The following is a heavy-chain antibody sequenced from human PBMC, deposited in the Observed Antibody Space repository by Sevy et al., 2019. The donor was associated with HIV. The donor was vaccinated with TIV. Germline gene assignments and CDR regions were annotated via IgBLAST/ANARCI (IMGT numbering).Heavy chain of an antibody. Sequence: GGSLRLSCAASGFTFSSYAMSWVRQAPGKGLEWVSAISGSGGSTYYADSVKGRFTISRDNSKNTLYLQMNSLRAEDTAVHYCAKDAFYGDEVKYYYYYTDVWGKGTTVTVSS. CDR1: GFTFSSYA. J-gene: IGHJ6*03. V-gene: IGHV3-23*01. D-gene: IGHD4-17*01. CDR3: AKDAFYGDEVKYYYYYTDV. CDR2: ISGSGGST.